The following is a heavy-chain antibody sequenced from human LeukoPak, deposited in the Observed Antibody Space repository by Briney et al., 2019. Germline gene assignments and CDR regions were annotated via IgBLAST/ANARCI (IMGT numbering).Heavy chain of an antibody. Sequence: SETLSLTCAVYGGSFSGYYWSWIRQPPGKGLEWIGEINHSGSTNYNPSLKSQVTISVDTSKNQFSLKLSSVTAADTAVYYCARSSPWDNWFDPWGQGTLVTVSS. CDR1: GGSFSGYY. D-gene: IGHD1-26*01. CDR3: ARSSPWDNWFDP. J-gene: IGHJ5*02. CDR2: INHSGST. V-gene: IGHV4-34*01.